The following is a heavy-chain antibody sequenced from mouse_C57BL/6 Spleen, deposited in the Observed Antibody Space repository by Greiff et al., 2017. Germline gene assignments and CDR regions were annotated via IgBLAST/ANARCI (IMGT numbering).Heavy chain of an antibody. CDR2: INYDGSST. CDR3: ARDSYYYGSMDY. Sequence: EVMLVESEGGLVQPGSSMKLSCTASGFTFSDYYMAWVRQVPEKGLEWVANINYDGSSTYCLDSLKSRFIISRDNAKNILYLQMSSLKSEDTATYYCARDSYYYGSMDYWGQGTSVTVSS. CDR1: GFTFSDYY. J-gene: IGHJ4*01. V-gene: IGHV5-16*01. D-gene: IGHD1-1*01.